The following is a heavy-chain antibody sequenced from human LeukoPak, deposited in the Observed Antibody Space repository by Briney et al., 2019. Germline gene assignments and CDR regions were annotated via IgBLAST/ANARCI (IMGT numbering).Heavy chain of an antibody. V-gene: IGHV3-21*01. D-gene: IGHD3-10*01. CDR1: GFTFSRYW. CDR2: ISGGSNYI. J-gene: IGHJ4*02. Sequence: GGSLRLSCAASGFTFSRYWMSWVRQAPGKGLEWVSSISGGSNYIYYADSLKGRFTISRDNAKNSVYLQMNSLRAEDTAVYYCARDRGVLLWSGVTDYWGQGTLVTVSS. CDR3: ARDRGVLLWSGVTDY.